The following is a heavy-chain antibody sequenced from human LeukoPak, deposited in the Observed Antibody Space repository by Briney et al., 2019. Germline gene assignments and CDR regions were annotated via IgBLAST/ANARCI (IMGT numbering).Heavy chain of an antibody. Sequence: VASVKVSCTASGYTFTGYYVHWVRQAPGQGLEWMGWINPNSGGTNYAQKFQGRVTMTRDTSISTAYMELSRLRSDDTAVYYCARSYYYGSGVELDYWGQGTLVTVSS. V-gene: IGHV1-2*02. CDR2: INPNSGGT. CDR1: GYTFTGYY. CDR3: ARSYYYGSGVELDY. J-gene: IGHJ4*02. D-gene: IGHD3-10*01.